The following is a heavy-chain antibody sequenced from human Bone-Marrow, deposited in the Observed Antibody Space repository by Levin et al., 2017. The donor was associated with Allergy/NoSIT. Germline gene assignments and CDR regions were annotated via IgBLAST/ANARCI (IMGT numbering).Heavy chain of an antibody. CDR1: GFTFSNFA. CDR3: AGGRDRHYHSGWYGEY. V-gene: IGHV3-23*01. D-gene: IGHD6-19*01. Sequence: GGSLRLSCAASGFTFSNFALSWVRQAPGKGLEWVSSISGSGGGSGGATYYTDSVRCRFTISTDDSKNTLYLQVSSLSAEDTAGYYFAGGRDRHYHSGWYGEYWGQGTLVTVSS. CDR2: ISGSGGGSGGAT. J-gene: IGHJ4*02.